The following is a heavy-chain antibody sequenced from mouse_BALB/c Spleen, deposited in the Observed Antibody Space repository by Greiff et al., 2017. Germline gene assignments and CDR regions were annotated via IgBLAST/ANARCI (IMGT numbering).Heavy chain of an antibody. CDR3: ARPSYYGNYGGFDY. Sequence: VQLKESGPGLVKPSQSLSLTCSVTGYSITSGYYWNWIRQFPGNKLEWMGYISYDGSNNYNPSLTNRISITRDTSKNQFFLKLNSVTTEDTATYYCARPSYYGNYGGFDYWGQGTTLTVSS. J-gene: IGHJ2*01. CDR2: ISYDGSN. D-gene: IGHD2-10*01. V-gene: IGHV3-6*02. CDR1: GYSITSGYY.